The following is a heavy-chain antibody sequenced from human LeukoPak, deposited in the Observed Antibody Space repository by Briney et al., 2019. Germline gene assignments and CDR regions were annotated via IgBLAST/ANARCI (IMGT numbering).Heavy chain of an antibody. Sequence: SGTLSLTCTVSGGSISSYYWSWIRKPPGKGLEWIGYIYYSGSTNYNPSLKSRVTISVDTSKNQFSLKLSSVTAADTAVYYCARHASLTAAGTGTLDYWGQGTLVTVSS. J-gene: IGHJ4*02. CDR3: ARHASLTAAGTGTLDY. CDR2: IYYSGST. V-gene: IGHV4-59*08. D-gene: IGHD6-13*01. CDR1: GGSISSYY.